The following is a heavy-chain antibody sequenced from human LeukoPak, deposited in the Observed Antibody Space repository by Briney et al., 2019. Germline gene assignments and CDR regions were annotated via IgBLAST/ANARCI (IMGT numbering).Heavy chain of an antibody. CDR1: GYSISSGYY. J-gene: IGHJ4*02. CDR2: IYHSGST. CDR3: ARRNGQDIVATFRRRYYFDY. D-gene: IGHD5-12*01. V-gene: IGHV4-38-2*02. Sequence: NPSETLSLTCTVSGYSISSGYYWGWIRQPPGKGLEWIGSIYHSGSTYYNPSLKSRVTISINTSKNQFSLKLSSVTAADTAVYYCARRNGQDIVATFRRRYYFDYWGQGTLVTVSS.